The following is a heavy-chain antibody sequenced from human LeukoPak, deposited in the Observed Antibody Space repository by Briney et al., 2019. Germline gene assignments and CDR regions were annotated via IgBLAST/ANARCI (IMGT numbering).Heavy chain of an antibody. V-gene: IGHV3-11*04. J-gene: IGHJ3*01. Sequence: GGSLRLSCAASGFTVSSNYMSWIRQAPGKGLEWVSYISSSSSTIYYADSVKGRFTISRDNAKNSLYLQMNSLRAEDTAVYYCARDGYCSGSSCYSTTDYWGQGTMVTVSS. CDR3: ARDGYCSGSSCYSTTDY. CDR2: ISSSSSTI. D-gene: IGHD2-15*01. CDR1: GFTVSSNY.